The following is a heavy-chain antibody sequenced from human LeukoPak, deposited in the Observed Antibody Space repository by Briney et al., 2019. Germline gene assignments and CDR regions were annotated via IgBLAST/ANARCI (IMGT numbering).Heavy chain of an antibody. CDR1: GFSFSNYS. J-gene: IGHJ4*02. Sequence: KPGGSLRLSCAASGFSFSNYSMNWVRQAPGKGLEWVSSVSSSSGHIYYADSVKGRFTISRDNAKNSLYLQMNTLRAEDTAVYYCARDLAHDYWGQGTLVTVSS. CDR3: ARDLAHDY. CDR2: VSSSSGHI. V-gene: IGHV3-21*01.